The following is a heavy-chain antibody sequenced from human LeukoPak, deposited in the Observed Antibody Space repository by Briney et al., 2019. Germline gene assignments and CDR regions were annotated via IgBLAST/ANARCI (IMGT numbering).Heavy chain of an antibody. D-gene: IGHD3-22*01. Sequence: SETLSLTCTVSGGSISGYYWSWIRQPPGKGLEWIGEINHSGSTNYNPSLKSRVTISVDTSKNQFSLKLSSVTAADTAVYYCARVPRYYYDSSGSDRWGQGTLVTVSS. CDR2: INHSGST. CDR3: ARVPRYYYDSSGSDR. CDR1: GGSISGYY. J-gene: IGHJ5*02. V-gene: IGHV4-34*01.